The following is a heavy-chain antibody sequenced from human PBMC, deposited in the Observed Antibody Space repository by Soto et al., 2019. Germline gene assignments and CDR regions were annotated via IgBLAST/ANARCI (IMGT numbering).Heavy chain of an antibody. CDR2: ISGSGSST. D-gene: IGHD3-3*01. J-gene: IGHJ4*02. Sequence: EVQLLESGGGLVQPGGSLRLSCAASGFTFSSYAMSWVRQAPGKGLEWVSSISGSGSSTYYADSVKGRFTISRDNSKNTKYLQMISMSAEDTEVSYCENPIGEPFFEFWSGYSFDYWGQGTLVTVSS. CDR1: GFTFSSYA. CDR3: ENPIGEPFFEFWSGYSFDY. V-gene: IGHV3-23*01.